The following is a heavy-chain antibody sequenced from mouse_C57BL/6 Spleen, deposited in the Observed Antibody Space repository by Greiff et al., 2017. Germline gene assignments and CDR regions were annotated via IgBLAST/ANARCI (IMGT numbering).Heavy chain of an antibody. Sequence: EVMLVESEGGLVQPGSSMKLSCTASGFTFSDYYMAWVRQVPEKGLEWVANINYDGSSTYYLDSLKSRFIISRDNAKNILYLQMSSLKSEDTATYYCARDRDYDYAYFDVWGTGTTVTVSS. CDR2: INYDGSST. CDR1: GFTFSDYY. J-gene: IGHJ1*03. CDR3: ARDRDYDYAYFDV. V-gene: IGHV5-16*01. D-gene: IGHD2-4*01.